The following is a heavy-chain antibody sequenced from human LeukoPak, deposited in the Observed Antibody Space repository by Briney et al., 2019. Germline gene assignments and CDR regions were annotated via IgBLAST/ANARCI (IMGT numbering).Heavy chain of an antibody. CDR2: ISGDGGST. CDR3: VKDSKSSGWYVPPNFDY. V-gene: IGHV3-23*01. J-gene: IGHJ4*02. D-gene: IGHD6-19*01. CDR1: EFTFSSYA. Sequence: GGSLRLSCAASEFTFSSYAMSWVRQAPGKGLEWVSSISGDGGSTYYADSVKGRFAISRDNSKNTLYLQMSSLRTEDTAVYYCVKDSKSSGWYVPPNFDYWGQGTLVTVSS.